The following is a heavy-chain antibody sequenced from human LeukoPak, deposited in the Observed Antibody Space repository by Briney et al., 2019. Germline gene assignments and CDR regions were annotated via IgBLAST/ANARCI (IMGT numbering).Heavy chain of an antibody. D-gene: IGHD6-19*01. V-gene: IGHV4-59*08. Sequence: SETLFLTCTVSGGSISSYYWSWIRQPPGKGLEWIGYIYYSGSTNYNPSPKSRVTISVDTSKNQFSLKLSSVTAADTAVYYCARVGIAVAGTVVWDWYFDLWGRGTLVTVSS. CDR2: IYYSGST. CDR3: ARVGIAVAGTVVWDWYFDL. J-gene: IGHJ2*01. CDR1: GGSISSYY.